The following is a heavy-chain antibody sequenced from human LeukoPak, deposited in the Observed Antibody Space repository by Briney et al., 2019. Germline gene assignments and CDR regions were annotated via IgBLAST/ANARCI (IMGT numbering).Heavy chain of an antibody. CDR3: ASAYSSSWLGDAFDI. Sequence: GGSLRLSCAASGFTFSSYEMNWVRQAPGKGLEWVSYISSSGSTIYYADSVKGRFTISRDNAKNSLYLQMNSLRAEDTAVYYCASAYSSSWLGDAFDICGQGTMVTVSS. J-gene: IGHJ3*02. V-gene: IGHV3-48*03. D-gene: IGHD6-13*01. CDR1: GFTFSSYE. CDR2: ISSSGSTI.